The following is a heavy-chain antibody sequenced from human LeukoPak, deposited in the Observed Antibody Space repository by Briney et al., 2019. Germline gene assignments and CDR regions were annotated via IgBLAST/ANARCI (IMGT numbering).Heavy chain of an antibody. Sequence: PGGSRRLSCAASGFTFSDHYMDWVRQAPGKGLEWVGRTRNKANSYTTEYAASVKGRFTISRDDSKNSLYLQMNSLKTEDTAVYYCARLYRPLLGAEPDAFDIWGQGTMVTVSS. D-gene: IGHD1-14*01. CDR2: TRNKANSYTT. CDR3: ARLYRPLLGAEPDAFDI. V-gene: IGHV3-72*01. J-gene: IGHJ3*02. CDR1: GFTFSDHY.